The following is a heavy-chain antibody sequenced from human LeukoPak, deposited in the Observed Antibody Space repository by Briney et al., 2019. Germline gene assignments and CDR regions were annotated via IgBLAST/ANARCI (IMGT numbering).Heavy chain of an antibody. CDR2: IKSKTDGGTT. CDR1: GFTFSNAW. CDR3: TTRALRAMTTVTTGSDEAFDI. J-gene: IGHJ3*02. V-gene: IGHV3-15*01. Sequence: PGGSLRLSCAASGFTFSNAWMSWVRQAPGKGLEWVGRIKSKTDGGTTDYAAPVKGRFTISRDDSKNTLYLQMNSLKTEDTAVYYCTTRALRAMTTVTTGSDEAFDIWGQGTMVTVSS. D-gene: IGHD4-17*01.